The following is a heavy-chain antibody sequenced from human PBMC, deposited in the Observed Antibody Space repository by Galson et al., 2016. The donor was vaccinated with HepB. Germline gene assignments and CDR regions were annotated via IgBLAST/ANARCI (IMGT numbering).Heavy chain of an antibody. CDR1: GFIVSNDY. CDR2: ISYDGSNK. Sequence: SLRLSCAASGFIVSNDYMNWVRQAPGKGLEWVAIISYDGSNKYYADAVKGRFTISRDNSKNTLYLQMNSLRAEDTAAYYCARVSVSVADLSTNCYYGMDVWGQGTTVTVSS. V-gene: IGHV3-30*03. D-gene: IGHD3-16*02. J-gene: IGHJ6*02. CDR3: ARVSVSVADLSTNCYYGMDV.